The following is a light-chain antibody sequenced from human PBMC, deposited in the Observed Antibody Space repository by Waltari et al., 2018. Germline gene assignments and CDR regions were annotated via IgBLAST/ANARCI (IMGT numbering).Light chain of an antibody. Sequence: SYELTQPPSVSVSPGQTARITCSGDALPKQYAYWYQQKPGQAPVLVIYKDSERPSGIPERFSGSSSGTTVTLTIRGVQAEDEADYYCQSADSSGGVVFGGGTKLTVL. J-gene: IGLJ2*01. CDR1: ALPKQY. V-gene: IGLV3-25*03. CDR3: QSADSSGGVV. CDR2: KDS.